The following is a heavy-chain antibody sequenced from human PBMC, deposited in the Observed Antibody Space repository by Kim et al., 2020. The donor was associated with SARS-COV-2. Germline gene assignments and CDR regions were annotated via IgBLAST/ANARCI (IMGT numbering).Heavy chain of an antibody. Sequence: NPSLKSRVTISVDTSKNQFSLKLTSVTAADTAVYYCARPKLMVSTTGTFDIWGQGTMVTVSS. D-gene: IGHD3-10*01. J-gene: IGHJ3*02. CDR3: ARPKLMVSTTGTFDI. V-gene: IGHV4-59*08.